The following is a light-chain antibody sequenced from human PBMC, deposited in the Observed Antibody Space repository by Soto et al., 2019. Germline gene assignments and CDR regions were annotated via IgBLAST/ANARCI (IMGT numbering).Light chain of an antibody. CDR3: QQYGGSPQT. Sequence: EIVLTQSPGTLALSPGEGATLSCRASQSVSKYLACYQQKPGQAPRLLIYGASSRATGIPDSFSGSGSGTDFTLTISRLEPEDFAVYYCQQYGGSPQTFGQGTKV. CDR1: QSVSKY. V-gene: IGKV3-20*01. J-gene: IGKJ1*01. CDR2: GAS.